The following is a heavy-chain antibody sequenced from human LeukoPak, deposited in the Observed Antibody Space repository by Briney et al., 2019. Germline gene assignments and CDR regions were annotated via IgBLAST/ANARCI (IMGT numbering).Heavy chain of an antibody. CDR2: ITLSGVST. D-gene: IGHD1-26*01. CDR3: ARDSPKVRAPMTFFYYFDY. V-gene: IGHV3-23*01. Sequence: GGSLRLSCKASGLTFSNNAMSWVRQAPGKGPEWVSFITLSGVSTFYADSVKGRFTISRDNSKNTLYLQLNSLRPEDTAVYYCARDSPKVRAPMTFFYYFDYWGQGTLVTVSS. CDR1: GLTFSNNA. J-gene: IGHJ4*02.